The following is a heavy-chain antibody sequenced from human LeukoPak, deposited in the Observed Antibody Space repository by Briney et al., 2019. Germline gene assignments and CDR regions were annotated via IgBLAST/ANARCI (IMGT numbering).Heavy chain of an antibody. CDR1: GGSISSGGYY. J-gene: IGHJ4*02. V-gene: IGHV4-31*03. D-gene: IGHD2-15*01. Sequence: PSETLSLTCTVSGGSISSGGYYWSWIRQHPGKGLEWIGYIYYSGSTYYNPSLKSRVTISVDTSKNQFSLKLSSVTAADTAVYYCASVREVAATIIDYWGQGTLVTVSS. CDR3: ASVREVAATIIDY. CDR2: IYYSGST.